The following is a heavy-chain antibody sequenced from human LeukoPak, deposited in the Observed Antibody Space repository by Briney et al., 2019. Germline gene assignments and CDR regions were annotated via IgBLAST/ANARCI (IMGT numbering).Heavy chain of an antibody. V-gene: IGHV4-39*07. CDR2: IYYSGST. Sequence: SETLSLTCTVSGGSISSSSYYWGWIRQPPGKGLEWIGSIYYSGSTYYNPSLKSRVTISVDTSKNQFSLKLSSVTAADTAVYYCARGAGSTLSNDAFDVWGQGTMVAVSS. CDR3: ARGAGSTLSNDAFDV. CDR1: GGSISSSSYY. J-gene: IGHJ3*01. D-gene: IGHD2/OR15-2a*01.